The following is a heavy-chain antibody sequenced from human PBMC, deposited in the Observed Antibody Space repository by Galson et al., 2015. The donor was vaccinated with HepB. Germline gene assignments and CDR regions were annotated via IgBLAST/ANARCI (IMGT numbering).Heavy chain of an antibody. J-gene: IGHJ4*02. Sequence: LSLTCTFSVCSIRSYYWRWIRPPPGKGLEWIGYIYYSGSTNYNPSLKSRVTIPVDTSKNQFSLKLSSVTAADTAVYYCARVDTDDSSGYYYDYWGQGTLVTVSS. CDR2: IYYSGST. CDR1: VCSIRSYY. D-gene: IGHD3-22*01. V-gene: IGHV4-59*01. CDR3: ARVDTDDSSGYYYDY.